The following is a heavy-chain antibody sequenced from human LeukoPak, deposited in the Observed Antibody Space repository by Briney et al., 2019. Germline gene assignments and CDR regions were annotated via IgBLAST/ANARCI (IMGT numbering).Heavy chain of an antibody. V-gene: IGHV4-34*01. D-gene: IGHD5-18*01. CDR3: ARGGGYSYGFPRDAFDI. J-gene: IGHJ3*02. CDR1: GGSFSGYY. CDR2: INHSGST. Sequence: PSETLSLTCAVYGGSFSGYYWSWIRQPPGKGLEWIGEINHSGSTNYNPSLKSRVTISVDKPKNQFSLQLSSLTAADTAVYYCARGGGYSYGFPRDAFDIWGQGTMVTVSS.